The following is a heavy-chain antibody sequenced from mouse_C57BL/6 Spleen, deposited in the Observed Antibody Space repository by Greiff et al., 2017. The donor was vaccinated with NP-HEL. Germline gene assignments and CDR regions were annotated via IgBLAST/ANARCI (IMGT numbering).Heavy chain of an antibody. Sequence: EVQLVESGGGLVKPGGSLKLSCAASGFTFSSYAMSWVRQTPEKRLEWVATISDGGSYTYYPDNVKGRFTISRDNAKNNLYLQMSHLKSEDTAMYYCARGGTLGLPYWGQGTLVTVSA. CDR3: ARGGTLGLPY. D-gene: IGHD2-14*01. CDR2: ISDGGSYT. J-gene: IGHJ3*01. CDR1: GFTFSSYA. V-gene: IGHV5-4*01.